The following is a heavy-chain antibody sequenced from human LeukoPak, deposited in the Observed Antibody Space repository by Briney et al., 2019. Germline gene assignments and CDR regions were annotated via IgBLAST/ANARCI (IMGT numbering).Heavy chain of an antibody. J-gene: IGHJ5*02. V-gene: IGHV4-39*01. CDR2: IYYSGTT. CDR1: GGSISSGSYY. Sequence: SETLSLTCTVSGGSISSGSYYWGWIRQPPGKGLEWIGSIYYSGTTYYNPSLKSRVTISVDTSKNQFSLKLSSVTAADTAVYYCARARWFDPWGQGTLVTVSS. CDR3: ARARWFDP.